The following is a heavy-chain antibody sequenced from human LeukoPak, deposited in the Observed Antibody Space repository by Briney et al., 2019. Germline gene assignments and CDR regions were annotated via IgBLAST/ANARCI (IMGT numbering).Heavy chain of an antibody. J-gene: IGHJ4*02. V-gene: IGHV3-21*01. CDR2: ISSSSSYI. CDR1: GFTFSSYS. D-gene: IGHD6-19*01. CDR3: ARASGGWYGGDFDY. Sequence: GGSLRLSCAASGFTFSSYSMNWVRQAPGKGLEWVSSISSSSSYIYYADSVKGRFTISRDNAKNSLYLQMNSLRAEDTAVYYCARASGGWYGGDFDYWGQGTLVTVSS.